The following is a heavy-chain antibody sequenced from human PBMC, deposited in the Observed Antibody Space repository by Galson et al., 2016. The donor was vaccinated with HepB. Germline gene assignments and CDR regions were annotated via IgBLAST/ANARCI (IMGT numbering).Heavy chain of an antibody. Sequence: SLRLSCAASGFIFSSYAMTWVRQAPGRGLEWVSSVSASGEDTYYTDSVRGRFTISRDNSKNILSLQMNSLSAEDTAVYQCAKASLWYYDATEGLLPFDYWGLGTLVTVSS. J-gene: IGHJ4*02. D-gene: IGHD3-22*01. CDR1: GFIFSSYA. V-gene: IGHV3-23*01. CDR2: VSASGEDT. CDR3: AKASLWYYDATEGLLPFDY.